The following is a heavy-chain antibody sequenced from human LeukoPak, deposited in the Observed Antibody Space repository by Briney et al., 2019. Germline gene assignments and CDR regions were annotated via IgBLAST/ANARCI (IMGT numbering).Heavy chain of an antibody. CDR3: ARIDIAAEACDY. CDR1: GGSISSYY. Sequence: SETLSLTCSVSGGSISSYYWSWIRQPPGKGLEWMGYIYYSGSTSYNPSLKSRVTISVDTSKNQFSLKLISVTAADTAVYYCARIDIAAEACDYWGQGTLVTVSS. CDR2: IYYSGST. D-gene: IGHD6-13*01. J-gene: IGHJ4*02. V-gene: IGHV4-59*01.